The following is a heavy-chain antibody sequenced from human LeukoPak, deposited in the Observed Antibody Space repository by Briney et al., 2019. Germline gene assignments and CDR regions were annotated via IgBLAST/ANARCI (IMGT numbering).Heavy chain of an antibody. Sequence: PGGSLRLSCAVSGFTFRSYSMNWVRQAPGKGLEWVSYISSSSTTIYYADSVKGRFTVSRDNAKNSLYLQMNNLKVEDTAVYYCARDTLTGDFDYWGQGTLVTVSS. D-gene: IGHD1-20*01. CDR1: GFTFRSYS. CDR2: ISSSSTTI. J-gene: IGHJ4*02. V-gene: IGHV3-48*01. CDR3: ARDTLTGDFDY.